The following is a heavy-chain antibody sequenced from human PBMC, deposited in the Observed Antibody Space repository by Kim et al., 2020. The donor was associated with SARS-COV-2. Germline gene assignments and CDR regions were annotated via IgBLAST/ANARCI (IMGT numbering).Heavy chain of an antibody. CDR1: KCTFPTYA. CDR3: ARNFYYSSGYQWDV. Sequence: ASVKVSCKASKCTFPTYAISWVRQAPGQGLEWMGWINPDRGNTNYAQNFQGRVTITGDKSISTAYMELNRLTSDDTAVYYCARNFYYSSGYQWDV. J-gene: IGHJ6*01. V-gene: IGHV1-2*02. D-gene: IGHD3-22*01. CDR2: INPDRGNT.